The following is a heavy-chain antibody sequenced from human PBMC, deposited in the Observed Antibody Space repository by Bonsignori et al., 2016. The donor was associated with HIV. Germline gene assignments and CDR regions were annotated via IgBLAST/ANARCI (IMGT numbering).Heavy chain of an antibody. CDR1: SGSISNYY. V-gene: IGHV4-59*01. D-gene: IGHD1-26*01. J-gene: IGHJ4*02. CDR2: IYYSGNT. Sequence: QVQLQESGPGLVKPSETLSLTCTVSSGSISNYYWSWIRQPPGMGLEWIGYIYYSGNTKYNPSLKSRVTISVDTSKNQFSLKLTSVTAADTAIYYCARGGGTFDYWGRGNPWSPSPQ. CDR3: ARGGGTFDY.